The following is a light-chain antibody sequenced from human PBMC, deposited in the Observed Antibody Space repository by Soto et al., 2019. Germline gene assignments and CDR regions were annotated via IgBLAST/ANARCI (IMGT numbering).Light chain of an antibody. CDR1: ISNIGNNY. V-gene: IGLV1-51*02. J-gene: IGLJ3*02. CDR3: ATWDGTLSAGV. CDR2: ENT. Sequence: QPVLTQPPSVSAAPGQKVTISCSGSISNIGNNYVSWFLHLPGTAPKLLIYENTLRPSGIPDRFSGSKSGTSAALGITGLQTGDEAYYYCATWDGTLSAGVFGGGTKLTVL.